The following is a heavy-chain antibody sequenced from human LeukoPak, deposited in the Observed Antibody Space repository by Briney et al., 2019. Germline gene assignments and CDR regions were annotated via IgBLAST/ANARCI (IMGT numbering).Heavy chain of an antibody. D-gene: IGHD3-10*01. CDR3: ARGYGSGSYPIYYYYYMDV. V-gene: IGHV4-34*01. CDR1: GGSFSGYY. J-gene: IGHJ6*03. CDR2: INHSGST. Sequence: SETLSLTCAVYGGSFSGYYWSWIRQPPGKGLEWIGEINHSGSTNCNPSLKSRVTISVDTSKNQFSLKLSSVTAADTAVYYCARGYGSGSYPIYYYYYMDVWGKGTTVTISS.